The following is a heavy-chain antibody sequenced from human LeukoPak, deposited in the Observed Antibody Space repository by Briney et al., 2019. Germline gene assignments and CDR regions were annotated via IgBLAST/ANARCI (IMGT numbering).Heavy chain of an antibody. V-gene: IGHV4-61*02. D-gene: IGHD3-10*01. Sequence: SQTLSLTCTVSGGSISSGSYYWSWIRQPAGKGLEWIGRIYTSGSTNYNPSLKSRVTISVDTSKNQFSLKLSSVTAADTAVYYCARGTMVRGVIAKPYYFDYWGQGTLVTVSS. CDR2: IYTSGST. J-gene: IGHJ4*02. CDR3: ARGTMVRGVIAKPYYFDY. CDR1: GGSISSGSYY.